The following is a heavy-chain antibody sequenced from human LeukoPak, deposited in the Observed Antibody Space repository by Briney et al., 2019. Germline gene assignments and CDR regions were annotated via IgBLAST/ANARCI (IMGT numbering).Heavy chain of an antibody. V-gene: IGHV1-2*02. D-gene: IGHD5/OR15-5a*01. CDR2: IKPNSGVT. Sequence: ASVKVSCKASAYTFTDYYMHWVRQAPGQGLEWMGWIKPNSGVTNYAQKFLGRVTMTRDASISTAYMELSRLRSDDTAVYYCARVLRSTDAFDMWGQGTMVTVSS. J-gene: IGHJ3*02. CDR3: ARVLRSTDAFDM. CDR1: AYTFTDYY.